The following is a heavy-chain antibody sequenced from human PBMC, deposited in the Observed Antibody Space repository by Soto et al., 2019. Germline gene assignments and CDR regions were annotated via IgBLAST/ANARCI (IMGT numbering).Heavy chain of an antibody. V-gene: IGHV4-30-2*01. Sequence: SETLSLTCAVSGGSISSGGYSWSWIRQPPGKGLEWIGYIYHSGSTYYNPSLKSRVTISVDRSKNQFSLKLSSVTAADTAVYYCARLGLLWSLPGLDYWGQGTLVTVSS. D-gene: IGHD2-21*01. J-gene: IGHJ4*02. CDR2: IYHSGST. CDR3: ARLGLLWSLPGLDY. CDR1: GGSISSGGYS.